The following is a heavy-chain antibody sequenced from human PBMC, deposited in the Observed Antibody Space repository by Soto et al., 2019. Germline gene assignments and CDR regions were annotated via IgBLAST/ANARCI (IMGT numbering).Heavy chain of an antibody. CDR1: GDSVSSNSAA. Sequence: QVQLQQSGPGLVKPSQTLSLTCAISGDSVSSNSAAWNWIRQSPSRGLEWLGRTHYRSKWYNDYAVSVRSRITINPDTAKNQFSLQLNSVTPEDTAVYYCGRSVRGHGVKYFDYWGQGTLVTVSS. J-gene: IGHJ4*02. CDR2: THYRSKWYN. D-gene: IGHD3-10*01. CDR3: GRSVRGHGVKYFDY. V-gene: IGHV6-1*01.